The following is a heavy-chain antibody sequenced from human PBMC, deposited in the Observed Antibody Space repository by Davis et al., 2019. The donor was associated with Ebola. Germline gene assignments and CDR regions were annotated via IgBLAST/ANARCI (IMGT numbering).Heavy chain of an antibody. J-gene: IGHJ6*02. Sequence: GESLKISCKDSGNSFASHWIGWVRQMPGKGLEWVGSIFGGDGDTRYSPSFQGHVTISADKSTATAYVQWTSVEASDSAMYYCARRDYYSLDVWGPGTTVTVSS. V-gene: IGHV5-51*01. CDR1: GNSFASHW. CDR2: IFGGDGDT. CDR3: ARRDYYSLDV.